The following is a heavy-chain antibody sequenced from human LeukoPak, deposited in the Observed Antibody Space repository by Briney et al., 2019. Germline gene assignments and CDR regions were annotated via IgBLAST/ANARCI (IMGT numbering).Heavy chain of an antibody. V-gene: IGHV4-30-4*08. J-gene: IGHJ5*02. CDR2: IYYSGST. D-gene: IGHD4-23*01. Sequence: SETLSLTCAVYGGSFSGYYWSWIRQPPGKGLEWIGYIYYSGSTYYNPSLKSRVTISVDTSKNQFSLKLSSVTAADTAVYYCAREVGVGGGNFNWFDPWGQGTLVTVSS. CDR1: GGSFSGYY. CDR3: AREVGVGGGNFNWFDP.